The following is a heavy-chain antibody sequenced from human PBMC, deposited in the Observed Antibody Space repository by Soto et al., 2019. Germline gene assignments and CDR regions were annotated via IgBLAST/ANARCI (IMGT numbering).Heavy chain of an antibody. CDR1: GFTFSSYA. J-gene: IGHJ4*02. Sequence: GGSLRLSCAASGFTFSSYAMSWVRQAPGKGLEWVSAISGSGGSTYYADTVKGRFTISRDNSKNTLYLQMNSLRAEDTAVYYCAKEGGRFLEWSNADYWGQGTLVTVSS. CDR3: AKEGGRFLEWSNADY. CDR2: ISGSGGST. V-gene: IGHV3-23*01. D-gene: IGHD3-3*01.